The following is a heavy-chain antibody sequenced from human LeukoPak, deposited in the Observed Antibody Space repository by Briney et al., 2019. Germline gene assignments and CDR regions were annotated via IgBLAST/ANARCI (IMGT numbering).Heavy chain of an antibody. J-gene: IGHJ4*02. CDR1: GASYNAYY. CDR3: AVGITILGVAASFDS. CDR2: IDHRGTA. Sequence: SETLSLTRAVYGASYNAYYWSWIRQPPGKGLEWIGDIDHRGTATYNPSLKSRLTISADASKNQFSLKLNSVTDADTAVYYCAVGITILGVAASFDSWGQGNLVIVSS. V-gene: IGHV4-34*01. D-gene: IGHD3-3*01.